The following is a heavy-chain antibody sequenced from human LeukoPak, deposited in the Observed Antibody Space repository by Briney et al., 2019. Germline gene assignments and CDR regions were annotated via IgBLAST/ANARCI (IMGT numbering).Heavy chain of an antibody. CDR2: IYYSGST. CDR3: ARDHEIAVAGYYFDY. D-gene: IGHD6-19*01. Sequence: SETLSLTCTVSGGSISSSSYYWGWIRQPPGKGLEWIGSIYYSGSTYYNPSLKSRVTISVDTSKNQFSLKLSSVTAADTAVYYCARDHEIAVAGYYFDYWGQGTLVTVSS. V-gene: IGHV4-39*07. J-gene: IGHJ4*02. CDR1: GGSISSSSYY.